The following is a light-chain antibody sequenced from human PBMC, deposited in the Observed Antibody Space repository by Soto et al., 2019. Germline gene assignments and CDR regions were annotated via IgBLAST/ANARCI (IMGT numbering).Light chain of an antibody. Sequence: QSVLTQPPSASGTPGQRVTISCSGSSSNIGSNYVCWYRHLPGAAPKLLMYRDNHRPSGVPDRFSGSRSGTSASLIISGLRSEDEADYYCCSFALRSTLIFGGGTKLTVL. CDR2: RDN. V-gene: IGLV1-47*01. CDR1: SSNIGSNY. J-gene: IGLJ2*01. CDR3: CSFALRSTLI.